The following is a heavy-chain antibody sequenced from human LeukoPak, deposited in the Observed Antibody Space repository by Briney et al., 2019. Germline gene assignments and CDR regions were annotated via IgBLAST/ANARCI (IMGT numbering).Heavy chain of an antibody. CDR1: GIVFSNTA. CDR3: GKDGGQYSSGPEFDP. J-gene: IGHJ5*02. Sequence: GGSLRLSCAASGIVFSNTAMNWARQSPGRGLEWVSAISGGGERTFYADSVKGRFTISRDNSKNMVYLQMNSLRADDTAIYYCGKDGGQYSSGPEFDPRGQGALVTVST. CDR2: ISGGGERT. V-gene: IGHV3-23*01. D-gene: IGHD6-19*01.